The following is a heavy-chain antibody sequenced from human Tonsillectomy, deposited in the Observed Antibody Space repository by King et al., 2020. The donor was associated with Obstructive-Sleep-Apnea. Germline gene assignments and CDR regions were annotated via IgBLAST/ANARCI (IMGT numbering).Heavy chain of an antibody. J-gene: IGHJ4*02. V-gene: IGHV4-39*07. CDR2: IYYSGST. Sequence: QLQESGPGLVKPSETLSLNCTVSGGSISSSSYYWGWIRQPPGKGLEWIGSIYYSGSTYYNPSLKSRVTISVDTSKNQFSLKLSSVTAADTAVYYCARGDYCDYGYFDYWGQGTLVTVSS. D-gene: IGHD4-17*01. CDR1: GGSISSSSYY. CDR3: ARGDYCDYGYFDY.